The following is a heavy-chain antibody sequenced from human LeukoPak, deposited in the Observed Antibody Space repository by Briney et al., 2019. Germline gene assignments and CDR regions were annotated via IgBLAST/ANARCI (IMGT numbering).Heavy chain of an antibody. V-gene: IGHV3-30*18. CDR1: GFTFSSYG. Sequence: GRSLRLSCAASGFTFSSYGVHWVRQAPGKGLEWVAVISYDGSNKYYADSVKGRFTISRDNSKNTLYLQMNSLRAEDTAVYYCAKDLASLDYWGQGTLVTVSS. CDR2: ISYDGSNK. CDR3: AKDLASLDY. J-gene: IGHJ4*02.